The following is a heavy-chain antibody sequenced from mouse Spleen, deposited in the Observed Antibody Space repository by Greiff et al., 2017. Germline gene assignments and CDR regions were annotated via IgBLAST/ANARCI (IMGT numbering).Heavy chain of an antibody. D-gene: IGHD2-14*01. V-gene: IGHV1-69*01. CDR1: GYTFTSYW. J-gene: IGHJ4*01. CDR2: IDPSDSYT. CDR3: ARKRYDDGFYYYAMDY. Sequence: QVQLKQSGAELVMPGASVKLSCKASGYTFTSYWMHWVKQRPGQGLEWIGEIDPSDSYTNYNQKFKGKATLTVDKSSSTAYMQLSSLTSEDSAVYYCARKRYDDGFYYYAMDYWGQGTSVTVSS.